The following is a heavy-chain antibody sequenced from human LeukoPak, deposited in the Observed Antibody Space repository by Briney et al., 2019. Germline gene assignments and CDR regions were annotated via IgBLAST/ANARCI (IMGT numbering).Heavy chain of an antibody. CDR2: IIPILGIA. CDR1: GGTFSSYA. D-gene: IGHD1-14*01. CDR3: ARAGYKSDYYYYGMDV. Sequence: SVKVSCKASGGTFSSYAISWVRQAPGQGLEWMGRIIPILGIANYAQKFQGRVTITADKSTSTAYMELSSLRSEGTAVYYCARAGYKSDYYYYGMDVWGQGTTVTVSS. V-gene: IGHV1-69*04. J-gene: IGHJ6*02.